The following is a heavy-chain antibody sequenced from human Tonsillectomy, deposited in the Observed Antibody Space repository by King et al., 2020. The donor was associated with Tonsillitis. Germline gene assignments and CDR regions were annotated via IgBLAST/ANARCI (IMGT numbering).Heavy chain of an antibody. J-gene: IGHJ6*03. CDR1: GFTLSSYW. D-gene: IGHD6-6*01. Sequence: LVQSGGGLVQPGGSLRLSCAASGFTLSSYWMHWVRQAPGKGLVWVSRINSDGSSTSYADSGKGRFTISRDNAKNTLYLQMNSLGAEDTAVYYCATAPSYCMDVWGKGTTVTVSS. CDR3: ATAPSYCMDV. CDR2: INSDGSST. V-gene: IGHV3-74*02.